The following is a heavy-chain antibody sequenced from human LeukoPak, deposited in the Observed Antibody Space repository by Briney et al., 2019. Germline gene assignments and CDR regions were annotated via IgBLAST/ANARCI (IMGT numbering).Heavy chain of an antibody. CDR1: XXXXXXYD. CDR2: MNPNSGNT. V-gene: IGHV1-8*01. D-gene: IGHD6-19*01. J-gene: IGHJ5*02. Sequence: ASVKXXXXXSXXXXXXYDXNWVRXATGQGPEWMGWMNPNSGNTGYAQNFQGRVTMTRNTSISTAYMELSSLKSEDTAVYYCARGRGSGHKENWFDPWGLGTLVTVSS. CDR3: ARGRGSGHKENWFDP.